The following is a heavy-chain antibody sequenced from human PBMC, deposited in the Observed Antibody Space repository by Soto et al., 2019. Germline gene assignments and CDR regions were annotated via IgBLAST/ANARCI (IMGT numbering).Heavy chain of an antibody. Sequence: PGGSLRLSCAASGFTFSDYYMSWLRQPPGKGLEWVSYISKSGSIIHFADSVKGRLAISRDNAKNTLYLQMSSLRAEDTALYYCARDLSPYSDYYDESTSETWFDPWGQGTLVTVSS. CDR3: ARDLSPYSDYYDESTSETWFDP. CDR1: GFTFSDYY. J-gene: IGHJ5*02. D-gene: IGHD3-16*01. V-gene: IGHV3-11*01. CDR2: ISKSGSII.